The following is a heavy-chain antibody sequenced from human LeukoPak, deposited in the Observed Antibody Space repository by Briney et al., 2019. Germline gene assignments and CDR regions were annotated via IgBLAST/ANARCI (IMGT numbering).Heavy chain of an antibody. CDR3: ASGCSSTSCYPYYYYYYGMDV. CDR2: IYYSGST. J-gene: IGHJ6*02. Sequence: SETLSLTCTVSGGSISSYYWSWIRRPPGKGLEWIGYIYYSGSTYYNPSLKSRVTISVDTSKNQFSLKLSSVTAADTAVYYCASGCSSTSCYPYYYYYYGMDVWGQGTTVTVSS. D-gene: IGHD2-2*01. V-gene: IGHV4-59*01. CDR1: GGSISSYY.